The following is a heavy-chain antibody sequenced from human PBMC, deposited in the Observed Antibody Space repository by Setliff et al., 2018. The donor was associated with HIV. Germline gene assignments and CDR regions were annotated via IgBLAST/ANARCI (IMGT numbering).Heavy chain of an antibody. D-gene: IGHD5-12*01. J-gene: IGHJ5*02. V-gene: IGHV1-18*01. Sequence: GASVKVSCKASGYTFTSYGIGWVRQAPGQGLEWMGWISPYNGHTNYAQKLQGRVTMTTDTSTSTTYMELIRPRFDDTAVYYCARAHFLVAMTRNWFDPWGQGTLVTVSS. CDR2: ISPYNGHT. CDR3: ARAHFLVAMTRNWFDP. CDR1: GYTFTSYG.